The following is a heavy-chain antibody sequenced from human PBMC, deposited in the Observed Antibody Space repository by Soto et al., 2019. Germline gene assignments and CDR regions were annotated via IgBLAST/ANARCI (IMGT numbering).Heavy chain of an antibody. V-gene: IGHV4-30-4*01. J-gene: IGHJ4*02. CDR2: IYYSGYA. CDR3: ARSGDYVAFGY. D-gene: IGHD4-17*01. Sequence: QVQLQESGPGLVKPSQTLSLTCTVSGGSISSGDYKWSWIRQPPGKGLEWIGYIYYSGYAYNVPSRKSRVTVSVDTSQNPFSLKLSSVTAADTAVYYCARSGDYVAFGYWGQGTLVTVSS. CDR1: GGSISSGDYK.